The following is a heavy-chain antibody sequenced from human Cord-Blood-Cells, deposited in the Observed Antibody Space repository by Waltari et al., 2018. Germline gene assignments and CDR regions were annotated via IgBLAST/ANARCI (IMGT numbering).Heavy chain of an antibody. D-gene: IGHD1-26*01. CDR3: AKDMSGSYFDY. V-gene: IGHV3-43*02. CDR1: GFTFDDYA. Sequence: EVQLVESGGGVVQPGGSLSLSCAASGFTFDDYAMHLVRKAPGKGLEWVSLISGDGGSTYYADSVKGRFTISRDNSKNSLYLQMNSLRTEDTALYYCAKDMSGSYFDYWGQGTLVTVSS. J-gene: IGHJ4*02. CDR2: ISGDGGST.